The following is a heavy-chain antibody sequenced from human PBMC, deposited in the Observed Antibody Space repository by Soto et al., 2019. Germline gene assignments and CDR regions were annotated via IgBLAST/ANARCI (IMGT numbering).Heavy chain of an antibody. D-gene: IGHD6-13*01. CDR2: IYPGDSDT. CDR1: GYSFTSYW. CDR3: ATTKSSSWFYDAFDI. Sequence: GESLKISCKGSGYSFTSYWIGWVRQMPGKGLEWMGIIYPGDSDTRYSPSFQGQVTISADKSISTAYLQWSSLKASDTAMYYWATTKSSSWFYDAFDIWGQGTMVTVSS. V-gene: IGHV5-51*01. J-gene: IGHJ3*02.